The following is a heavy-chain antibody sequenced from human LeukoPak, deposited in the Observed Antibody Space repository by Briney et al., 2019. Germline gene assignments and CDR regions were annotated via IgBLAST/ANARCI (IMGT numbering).Heavy chain of an antibody. CDR1: GFTFSKYW. CDR2: IKEDGREI. Sequence: GGSLRLSCAASGFTFSKYWMTWVRQPPGRGLEWVANIKEDGREIHYVDAVKGRFTISRDNVKNSLYLQMNSLRAEDTAVYYCGRDLGGRSGYWGQGTLVTVSS. V-gene: IGHV3-7*03. CDR3: GRDLGGRSGY. D-gene: IGHD1-26*01. J-gene: IGHJ4*02.